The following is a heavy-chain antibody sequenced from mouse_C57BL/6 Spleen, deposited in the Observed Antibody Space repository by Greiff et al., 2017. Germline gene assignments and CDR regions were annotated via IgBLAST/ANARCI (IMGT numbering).Heavy chain of an antibody. CDR3: ARSMDSSGYVNFDY. Sequence: VQLHQPGAELVRPGTSVKLSCKASGYTFTSYWMHWVKQRPGQGLEWIGVIDPSDSYTNYNQKFKGKATLTVDTSSSTAYMQLSSLTSEDSAVYYCARSMDSSGYVNFDYWGQGTTLTVSS. J-gene: IGHJ2*01. CDR2: IDPSDSYT. CDR1: GYTFTSYW. D-gene: IGHD3-2*02. V-gene: IGHV1-59*01.